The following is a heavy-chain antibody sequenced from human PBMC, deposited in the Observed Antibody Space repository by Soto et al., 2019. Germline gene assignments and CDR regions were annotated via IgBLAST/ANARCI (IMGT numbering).Heavy chain of an antibody. Sequence: EVQLLESGGGLVQPGGSLRLSCAASGFTFSSYAMSCVRQAPGKGLEWVSAISGSGGSTYYADSVKGRFTISRDTSKKTLYLQMNSLRADDRAVYYCAKDQEIISPDYYDSSGYYGSAFDIWGQGTMVTVSS. V-gene: IGHV3-23*01. CDR2: ISGSGGST. CDR1: GFTFSSYA. D-gene: IGHD3-22*01. CDR3: AKDQEIISPDYYDSSGYYGSAFDI. J-gene: IGHJ3*02.